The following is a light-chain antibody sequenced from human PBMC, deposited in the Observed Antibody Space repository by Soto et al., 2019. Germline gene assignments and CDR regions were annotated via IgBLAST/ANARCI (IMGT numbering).Light chain of an antibody. V-gene: IGLV4-69*01. CDR1: SGHSSYA. CDR2: LNSDGSH. CDR3: QTWGTGIQV. Sequence: QTVVTQLPSASASLGASVKLTCTLSSGHSSYAIAWHQQQPEKGPRYLMKLNSDGSHYKGGGIPDRFSGSSSGAERYLTISSIQSEDEADYYCQTWGTGIQVFGTGTKLTVL. J-gene: IGLJ1*01.